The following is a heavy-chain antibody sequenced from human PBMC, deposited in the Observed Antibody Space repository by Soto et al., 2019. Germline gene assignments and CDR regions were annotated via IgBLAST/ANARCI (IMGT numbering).Heavy chain of an antibody. D-gene: IGHD3-3*01. Sequence: QVQLVESGGGVVQPGGSLRLSCEASGFTFSSYGMHWVRQAPGKGLQWVALVWYDGSNQYYADSVKGRFTISRDNSKNTLHLQLNSLGAEDTAVYFCARDRQFWGGSYVVFAYKYGMDVWGQGTTVTVSS. CDR3: ARDRQFWGGSYVVFAYKYGMDV. CDR1: GFTFSSYG. J-gene: IGHJ6*02. V-gene: IGHV3-33*01. CDR2: VWYDGSNQ.